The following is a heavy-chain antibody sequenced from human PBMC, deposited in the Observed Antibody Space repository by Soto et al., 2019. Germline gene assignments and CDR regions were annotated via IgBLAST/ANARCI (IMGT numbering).Heavy chain of an antibody. D-gene: IGHD1-7*01. CDR1: GGSFTSNNW. CDR3: ASRDPGTSVDY. CDR2: IYRTGST. Sequence: SETLSLTCAVSGGSFTSNNWWTWVRQPPGQVLEWIGEIYRTGSTNYNPSLKSRVTISLDKSENKFSLKVTSLTAADTAVYYCASRDPGTSVDYWGQGTLVTVSS. J-gene: IGHJ4*02. V-gene: IGHV4-4*02.